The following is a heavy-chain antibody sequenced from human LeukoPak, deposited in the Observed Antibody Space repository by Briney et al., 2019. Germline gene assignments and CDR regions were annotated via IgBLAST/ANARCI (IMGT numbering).Heavy chain of an antibody. D-gene: IGHD4/OR15-4a*01. J-gene: IGHJ4*02. CDR1: GFTFSDYY. Sequence: PGGSLRLSCAASGFTFSDYYMSWIRQAPGKGLEWVSYISSSGSTIYYADSVKGRFTISRDNSKNTLYLQMNSLRAEDTAVYYCARRAGAYSHPYDYWGQGTLVTVSS. CDR3: ARRAGAYSHPYDY. V-gene: IGHV3-11*01. CDR2: ISSSGSTI.